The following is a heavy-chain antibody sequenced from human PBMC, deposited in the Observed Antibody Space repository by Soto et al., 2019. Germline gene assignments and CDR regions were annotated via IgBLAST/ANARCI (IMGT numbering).Heavy chain of an antibody. V-gene: IGHV4-34*01. CDR2: INRGGSS. D-gene: IGHD5-18*01. Sequence: QVQLQQWGAGLLRPSETLSLTCAVYGGSFSGYYWTWIRQPPGKGLEWIGEINRGGSSNCNPSLKSRVTISVDTSKNQFSLKLSSVTAADTAVYYCARASNKRGSSYGPDYWGQGTLVTVSS. CDR1: GGSFSGYY. CDR3: ARASNKRGSSYGPDY. J-gene: IGHJ4*02.